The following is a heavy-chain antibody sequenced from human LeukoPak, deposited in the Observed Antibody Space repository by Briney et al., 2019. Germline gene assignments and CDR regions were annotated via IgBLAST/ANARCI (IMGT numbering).Heavy chain of an antibody. CDR2: ISGSAHKI. CDR1: GITFSNYA. CDR3: AGRPTGYSSGYIH. Sequence: GGSLRLSCVASGITFSNYAVSWVRQAPEKGLDWVSVISGSAHKIRYAGSVKGRFTISRDNSENIVYLQMNNLRVEDTAVYYCAGRPTGYSSGYIHWGQGTLVTVSS. J-gene: IGHJ4*02. D-gene: IGHD5-18*01. V-gene: IGHV3-23*01.